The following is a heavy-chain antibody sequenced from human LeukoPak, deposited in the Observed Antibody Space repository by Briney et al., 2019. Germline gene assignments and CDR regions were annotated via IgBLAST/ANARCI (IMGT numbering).Heavy chain of an antibody. Sequence: ASVKVSCKASGYTFTSYAMHWVRQAPGQRPEWMGWINAGNGNTKYSQKFQGRVTITRDTSASTACMGLSSLTSEDTAVYYCARGPRAAADDYWGQGTLVTVSS. J-gene: IGHJ4*02. CDR1: GYTFTSYA. D-gene: IGHD6-13*01. CDR2: INAGNGNT. V-gene: IGHV1-3*01. CDR3: ARGPRAAADDY.